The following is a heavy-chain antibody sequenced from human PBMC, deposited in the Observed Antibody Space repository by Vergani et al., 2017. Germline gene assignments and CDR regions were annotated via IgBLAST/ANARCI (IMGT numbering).Heavy chain of an antibody. D-gene: IGHD5-24*01. V-gene: IGHV7-4-1*02. J-gene: IGHJ4*02. CDR2: IDTANGRP. CDR1: GYIVYGHL. CDR3: ARGLSRDEYNVLHY. Sequence: QVQLEQSGSELREPGASVKVSCKASGYIVYGHLLNWLRQAPGQGLEWLGWIDTANGRPTYAQGFRGRFVFSVDTSVDSAYLEISSLKADDTAVYYCARGLSRDEYNVLHYWGQGSLVTVSS.